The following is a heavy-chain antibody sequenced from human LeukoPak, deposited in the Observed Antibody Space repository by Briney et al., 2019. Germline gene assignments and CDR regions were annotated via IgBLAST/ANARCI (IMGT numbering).Heavy chain of an antibody. CDR2: IYNSRST. CDR1: GGSISSGSYY. D-gene: IGHD1-26*01. Sequence: SETLSLTCTVSGGSISSGSYYWSWIRQPAGKGLEWIGRIYNSRSTNYNPSLKSRVIISVDTSKNQFSLNLNSVTAADTAVYYCARKSGTRGAFDVWGQGTMVTVAS. J-gene: IGHJ3*01. V-gene: IGHV4-61*02. CDR3: ARKSGTRGAFDV.